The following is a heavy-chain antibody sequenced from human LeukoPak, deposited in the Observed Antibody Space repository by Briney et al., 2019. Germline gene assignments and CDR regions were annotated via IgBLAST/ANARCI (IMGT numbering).Heavy chain of an antibody. J-gene: IGHJ3*02. Sequence: GGSLRLSCAASGFTFSSYEMNWVRQAPGKGLEWVSYISSSGSTIYYADSVKGRFTISRDNAKNSLYLQMSSLRAEDTAVYYCARDMGYDSSGYYVDAFDIWGQGTMVTVSS. D-gene: IGHD3-22*01. V-gene: IGHV3-48*03. CDR2: ISSSGSTI. CDR1: GFTFSSYE. CDR3: ARDMGYDSSGYYVDAFDI.